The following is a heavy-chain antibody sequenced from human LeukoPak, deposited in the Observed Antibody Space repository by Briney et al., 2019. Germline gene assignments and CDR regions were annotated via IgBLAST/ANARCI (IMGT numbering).Heavy chain of an antibody. CDR3: AKDSADYDYVWGSYRYFDY. D-gene: IGHD3-16*02. CDR2: IISSGNTI. CDR1: RFTFSNYE. Sequence: GGCLRLSCAASRFTFSNYEMHWVRQAPGKGLEWLSYIISSGNTIYYADSVKGRFTISRDNSKNSLYLQMNSLRAEDTAVYYCAKDSADYDYVWGSYRYFDYWGQGTLVTVSS. J-gene: IGHJ4*02. V-gene: IGHV3-48*03.